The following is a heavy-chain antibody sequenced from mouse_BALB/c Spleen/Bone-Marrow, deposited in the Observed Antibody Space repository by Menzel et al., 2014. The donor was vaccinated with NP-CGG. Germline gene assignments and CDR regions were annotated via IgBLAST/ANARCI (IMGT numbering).Heavy chain of an antibody. CDR1: GFSLTSYD. J-gene: IGHJ2*01. V-gene: IGHV2-9-2*01. D-gene: IGHD1-2*01. CDR2: IWTGGGT. Sequence: VKLQESGPGLVSPSQRLSITCTVSGFSLTSYDISWIRQPPGKGLEWLGVIWTGGGTNYNSAFISRLSISKDNSKSQVFLKMNSLQTDDTAIYYCVRHYYGYDFDYWGQGTTLTVSS. CDR3: VRHYYGYDFDY.